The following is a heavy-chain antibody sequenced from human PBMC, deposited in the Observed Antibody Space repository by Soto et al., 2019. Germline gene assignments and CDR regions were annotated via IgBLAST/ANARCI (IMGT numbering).Heavy chain of an antibody. J-gene: IGHJ6*02. CDR1: GGSISSDRYF. V-gene: IGHV4-31*03. CDR2: ILNSGST. Sequence: QVQLQESGPGLVKPSQTLSLTCTVSGGSISSDRYFWSWVRQHPGKGLEWIAYILNSGSTYFNPSLKSRVTISVDTSKSQFSLNLSSVTAADTAVYYCARCHTTFGFYYCGLDVWGQGTTVIVSS. CDR3: ARCHTTFGFYYCGLDV. D-gene: IGHD3-10*01.